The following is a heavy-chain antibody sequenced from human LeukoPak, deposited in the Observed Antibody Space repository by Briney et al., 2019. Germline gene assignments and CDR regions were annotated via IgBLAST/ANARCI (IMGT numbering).Heavy chain of an antibody. V-gene: IGHV3-30-3*01. CDR1: GFTFSSYA. CDR3: ARDGGYSYTFDY. D-gene: IGHD5-18*01. J-gene: IGHJ4*02. CDR2: ISYDGSNK. Sequence: PGGSLRLSCAASGFTFSSYAMHWVRQAPGKGLEWVAVISYDGSNKYYADSVKGRFTISRDNSKNTLYLQMNSLRAEDTAVYYCARDGGYSYTFDYWGQGTLVTVSS.